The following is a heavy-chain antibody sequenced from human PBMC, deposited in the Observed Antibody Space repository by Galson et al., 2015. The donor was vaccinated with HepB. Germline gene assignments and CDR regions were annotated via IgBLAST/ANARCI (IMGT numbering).Heavy chain of an antibody. J-gene: IGHJ3*02. CDR2: INHSGST. D-gene: IGHD6-6*01. V-gene: IGHV4-34*01. CDR3: ARGRHRIAARPGAFDI. Sequence: SETLSLTCAVYGGSFSGYYWSWIRQPPGKGLEWIGEINHSGSTNYNPSLKSRVTISVDTSKNQFSLKLSSVTAADTAVYYCARGRHRIAARPGAFDIWGQGTMVTVSS. CDR1: GGSFSGYY.